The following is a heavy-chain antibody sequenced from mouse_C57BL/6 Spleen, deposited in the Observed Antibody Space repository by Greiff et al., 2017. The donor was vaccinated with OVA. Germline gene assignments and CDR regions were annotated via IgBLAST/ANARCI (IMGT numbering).Heavy chain of an antibody. CDR3: ARKGLYAMDY. V-gene: IGHV1-59*01. Sequence: VQLQQPGAELVRPGTSVKLSCKASGYTFTSYWMHWVKQRPGQGLEWIGVIDPSDSYTNYNQKFKGKATLTVDTSSSTAYMQLSSLTSEDSAVYYCARKGLYAMDYWGQGTSVTVSS. J-gene: IGHJ4*01. CDR1: GYTFTSYW. CDR2: IDPSDSYT.